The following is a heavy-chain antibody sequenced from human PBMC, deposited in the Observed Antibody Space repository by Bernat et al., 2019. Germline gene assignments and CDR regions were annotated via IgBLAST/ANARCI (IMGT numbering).Heavy chain of an antibody. CDR2: IWYDGSNK. D-gene: IGHD3-3*01. Sequence: VQLVESGGGLVQPGGSLRLSCAASGFTFSSYGMHWVRQAPGKGLEWVAVIWYDGSNKYYADSVKGRFTISRDNSKNTLYLQMNSLRAEDTAVYYCARSLLDYYGMDVWGQGTTVTVSS. CDR3: ARSLLDYYGMDV. CDR1: GFTFSSYG. J-gene: IGHJ6*02. V-gene: IGHV3-33*08.